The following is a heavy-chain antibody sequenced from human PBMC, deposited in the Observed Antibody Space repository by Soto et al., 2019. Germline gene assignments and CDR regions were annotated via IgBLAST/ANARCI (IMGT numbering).Heavy chain of an antibody. J-gene: IGHJ4*02. Sequence: GGSLRISCAVCGLTFSDHHMDWVRQAPGEGLELIARIRNKATRNSIDYAASVRGRFTISRDDSKSSVYLQMNSLRTEDTAVYYCAKISIGTNGPAYCGQGTLVTVSS. CDR3: AKISIGTNGPAY. D-gene: IGHD1-26*01. V-gene: IGHV3-72*01. CDR1: GLTFSDHH. CDR2: IRNKATRNSI.